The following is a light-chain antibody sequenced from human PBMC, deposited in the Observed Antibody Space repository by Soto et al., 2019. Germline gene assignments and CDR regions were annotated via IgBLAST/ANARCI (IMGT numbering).Light chain of an antibody. CDR2: GAS. V-gene: IGKV3-15*01. CDR3: QQYNNGPPIT. J-gene: IGKJ5*01. Sequence: EIALTHSPGTLSLFPGEMATLSCRGSQSLSNNYLAWYQQKPGQAPRLLIYGASTRATGIPATFSGSGSGTEFTLTISSLQSEDFAVYYCQQYNNGPPITCGQGTRLEIK. CDR1: QSLSNN.